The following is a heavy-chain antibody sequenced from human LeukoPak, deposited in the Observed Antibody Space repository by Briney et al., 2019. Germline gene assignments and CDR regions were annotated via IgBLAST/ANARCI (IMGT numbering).Heavy chain of an antibody. Sequence: GGSLRLSCAASGFTFSSYGMHWVRQAPGKGLEWVAVIWYDGSNKYYADSVKGRFTISRDNSKNTLYLQMNSLRAEDTAVYYCANTYYDSSGYLFDYWGQGTLVTVSS. J-gene: IGHJ4*02. CDR2: IWYDGSNK. D-gene: IGHD3-22*01. CDR1: GFTFSSYG. CDR3: ANTYYDSSGYLFDY. V-gene: IGHV3-30*02.